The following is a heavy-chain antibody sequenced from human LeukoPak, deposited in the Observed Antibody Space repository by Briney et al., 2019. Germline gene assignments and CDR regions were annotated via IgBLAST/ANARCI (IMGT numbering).Heavy chain of an antibody. Sequence: ASETLSLTCAVYGESFSGYYWSWIRQSPGKGLEWIGEINHSGSTNYNPSLKSRITISVDTSKNQFSLKLISVTAADTAVYYCARRASIRGGFHWGQGTLVTVSS. J-gene: IGHJ4*02. CDR2: INHSGST. CDR3: ARRASIRGGFH. V-gene: IGHV4-34*01. CDR1: GESFSGYY. D-gene: IGHD2-2*01.